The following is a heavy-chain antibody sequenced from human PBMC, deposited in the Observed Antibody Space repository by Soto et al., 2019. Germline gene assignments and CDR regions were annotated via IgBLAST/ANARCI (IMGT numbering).Heavy chain of an antibody. D-gene: IGHD5-18*01. CDR1: GFTFSNYI. CDR3: ARALYSYGTSDY. J-gene: IGHJ4*02. Sequence: LRLSCAASGFTFSNYIMNWVRQAPGKGMEWVSSISSSSSYIYYADSLKGRFTISRDNAKNSLYLQMNSLRAEDTAVYDCARALYSYGTSDYWGRVTRVTVSS. V-gene: IGHV3-21*01. CDR2: ISSSSSYI.